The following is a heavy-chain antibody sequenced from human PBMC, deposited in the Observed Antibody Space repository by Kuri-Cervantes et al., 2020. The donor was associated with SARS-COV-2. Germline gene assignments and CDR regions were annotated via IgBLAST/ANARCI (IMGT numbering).Heavy chain of an antibody. Sequence: SETLSLTCTVSGGSVSSGNDYWSWIRQPPGKGLEWIGFVYYSGDTNYNPPLKSRVTISLETSKNQFSLNLSSVTAADTAVYYCARGEWDVVLDWGQGTLVTVSS. D-gene: IGHD1-26*01. CDR2: VYYSGDT. V-gene: IGHV4-61*01. CDR1: GGSVSSGNDY. CDR3: ARGEWDVVLD. J-gene: IGHJ4*02.